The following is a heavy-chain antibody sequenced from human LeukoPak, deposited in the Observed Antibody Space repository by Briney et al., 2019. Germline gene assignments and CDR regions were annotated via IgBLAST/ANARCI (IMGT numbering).Heavy chain of an antibody. Sequence: GGSLRLSCAPSLFTLSSYAMSWVRPAPGRGLEWVSTISDRDGSTYYVGAVKGRFTISRDNSKNTLYLQMNSLRGEDTAVYFCAKAVGVAATSPTSYFYYGMDVWGQGTTVTVSS. V-gene: IGHV3-23*01. CDR1: LFTLSSYA. CDR3: AKAVGVAATSPTSYFYYGMDV. D-gene: IGHD2-15*01. J-gene: IGHJ6*02. CDR2: ISDRDGST.